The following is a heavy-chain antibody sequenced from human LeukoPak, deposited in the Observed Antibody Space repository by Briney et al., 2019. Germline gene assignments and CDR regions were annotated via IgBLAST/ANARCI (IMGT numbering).Heavy chain of an antibody. V-gene: IGHV3-23*01. CDR2: ISGSGTST. D-gene: IGHD3-9*01. Sequence: GGSLRLSCAASGFTFSNYAMSWVRQAPGKGLEWVSAISGSGTSTFYADSVKGRFTISRDNSKKTLYLQMKSLRAEDTAVYYCAKDLRWDGILTGYGGYYFDYWGQGTLVTVSS. J-gene: IGHJ4*02. CDR3: AKDLRWDGILTGYGGYYFDY. CDR1: GFTFSNYA.